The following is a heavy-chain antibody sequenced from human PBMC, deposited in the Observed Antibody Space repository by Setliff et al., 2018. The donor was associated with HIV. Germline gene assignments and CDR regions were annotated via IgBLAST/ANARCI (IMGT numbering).Heavy chain of an antibody. CDR1: GFNFNNHA. D-gene: IGHD1-26*01. CDR2: IASDVRKT. CDR3: ARDSGTVVGATGTGY. J-gene: IGHJ4*01. V-gene: IGHV3-30*04. Sequence: PGGSLRLSCAASGFNFNNHAMHWVRQAPGKGPECVAVIASDVRKTHIADSVKGQFTISREDCKKMLYLQMNSLRADDTAVAYCARDSGTVVGATGTGYWSHGTGVTVSS.